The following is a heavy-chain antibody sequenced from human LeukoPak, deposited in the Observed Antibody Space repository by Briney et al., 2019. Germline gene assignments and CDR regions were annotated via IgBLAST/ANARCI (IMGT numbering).Heavy chain of an antibody. CDR2: IESKADGETI. Sequence: GGSLRLSCAASGFTFTNAWMNWVRQAPGKGLEWVGRIESKADGETIDYAAPVKGRFTFSRDDSKNMLYLQMNSLKSEDTAVYYCSTLTSRGLSDSWGQGTLVTVSS. CDR1: GFTFTNAW. V-gene: IGHV3-15*07. J-gene: IGHJ4*02. CDR3: STLTSRGLSDS. D-gene: IGHD1-20*01.